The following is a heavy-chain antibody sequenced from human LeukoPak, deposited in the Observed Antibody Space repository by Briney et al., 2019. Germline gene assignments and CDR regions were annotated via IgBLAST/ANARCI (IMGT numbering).Heavy chain of an antibody. J-gene: IGHJ5*02. CDR1: GDSISNANYY. D-gene: IGHD3-22*01. CDR2: VYYSGST. V-gene: IGHV4-39*01. CDR3: VRYSSALGWFDP. Sequence: SETLSLTCTVSGDSISNANYYWDWIRQPPGKRLEWIGNVYYSGSTKYNPSLESRVTISVDTSKNQFSLRLTSVAAADTAVYYCVRYSSALGWFDPWGQGTLVTVSS.